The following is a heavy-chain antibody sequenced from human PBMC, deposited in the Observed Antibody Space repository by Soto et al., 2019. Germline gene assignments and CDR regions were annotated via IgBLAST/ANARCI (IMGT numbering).Heavy chain of an antibody. V-gene: IGHV4-4*07. D-gene: IGHD3-10*01. J-gene: IGHJ4*02. CDR2: ISTSGTT. Sequence: SETLSLTCTVSGASISSYFWTWIRQRAGKGLDWIGRISTSGTTNYNPSLKSRVTMSVDTSKNHLSLKLSSVTAADTAVYFCARGSKDSYPGSRIFDFSGRGTLVTVSS. CDR3: ARGSKDSYPGSRIFDF. CDR1: GASISSYF.